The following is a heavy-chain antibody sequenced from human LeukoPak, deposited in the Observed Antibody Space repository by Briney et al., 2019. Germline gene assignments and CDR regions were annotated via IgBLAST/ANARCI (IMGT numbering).Heavy chain of an antibody. J-gene: IGHJ4*02. CDR1: GYTFTSYG. V-gene: IGHV1-18*01. D-gene: IGHD3-22*01. CDR2: ISAYNGNT. Sequence: ASVKVSCKASGYTFTSYGISWVRQAPGQGLEWMGWISAYNGNTNYAQKLQGRVTMTTDTSTSTAYMELRSLRSDDTAVYYCARGQGNYYDSSGYYRSAYFDYWGQGTLATVSS. CDR3: ARGQGNYYDSSGYYRSAYFDY.